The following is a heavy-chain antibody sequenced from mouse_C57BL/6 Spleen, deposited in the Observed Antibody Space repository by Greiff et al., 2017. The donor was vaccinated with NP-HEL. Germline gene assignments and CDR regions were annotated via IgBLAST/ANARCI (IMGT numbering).Heavy chain of an antibody. CDR2: INPNNGGT. CDR3: ASAVVGFDY. J-gene: IGHJ2*01. D-gene: IGHD1-1*01. CDR1: GYTFTDYY. V-gene: IGHV1-26*01. Sequence: EVQLQQSGPELVKPGASVKISCKASGYTFTDYYMNWVKQSHGKSLEWIGDINPNNGGTSYNQKFKGKATLTVDKSSSTAYMELRSLTSEDSAVYYCASAVVGFDYWGQGTTLTVSS.